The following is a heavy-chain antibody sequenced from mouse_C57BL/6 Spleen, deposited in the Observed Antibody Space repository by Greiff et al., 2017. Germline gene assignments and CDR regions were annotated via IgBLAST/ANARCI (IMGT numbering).Heavy chain of an antibody. Sequence: EVKVVESGGGLVKPGGSLKLSCAASGFTFSSYTMSWVRQTPEKRLEWVATISGGGGNTYYPDSVKGRFTISRDNAKNTLYLQMSSLRSEDTALYYCARQGAYYGNYYYFDYWGQGTTLTVSS. D-gene: IGHD2-10*01. CDR2: ISGGGGNT. CDR1: GFTFSSYT. V-gene: IGHV5-9*01. J-gene: IGHJ2*01. CDR3: ARQGAYYGNYYYFDY.